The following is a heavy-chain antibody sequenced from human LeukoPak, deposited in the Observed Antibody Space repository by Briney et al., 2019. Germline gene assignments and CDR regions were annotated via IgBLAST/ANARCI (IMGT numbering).Heavy chain of an antibody. V-gene: IGHV3-21*04. Sequence: GGSLRLSCAASGFTFSSYSMTWVRQAPGKGLEWVSSISSSSSYIYYADSVKGRFTTSRDNAKNSLYLQMNSLRAEDTAVYYCAKDHYDSSVWRGYYFDYWGQGTLVTVSS. CDR2: ISSSSSYI. CDR3: AKDHYDSSVWRGYYFDY. CDR1: GFTFSSYS. D-gene: IGHD3-22*01. J-gene: IGHJ4*02.